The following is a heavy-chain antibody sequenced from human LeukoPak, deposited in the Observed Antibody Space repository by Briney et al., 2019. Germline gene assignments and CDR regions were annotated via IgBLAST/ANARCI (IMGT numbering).Heavy chain of an antibody. CDR3: AKGGAAADNYWYFDL. V-gene: IGHV3-9*01. CDR1: GFTFDDYA. Sequence: TGRSLRLSCSASGFTFDDYAMHWVRQAPGKGLEWGSGISWNSGNITYGDSVKGRFTISRDNAKNSLYLQMNSLGTEDTALYYCAKGGAAADNYWYFDLWGRGTLVTVSS. J-gene: IGHJ2*01. D-gene: IGHD6-13*01. CDR2: ISWNSGNI.